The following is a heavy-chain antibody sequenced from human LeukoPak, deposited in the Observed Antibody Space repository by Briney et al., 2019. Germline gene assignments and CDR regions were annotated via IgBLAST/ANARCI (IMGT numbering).Heavy chain of an antibody. CDR3: ARRWRDYYDSSGYYYYWYFDL. D-gene: IGHD3-22*01. V-gene: IGHV4-59*08. J-gene: IGHJ2*01. CDR1: GGSIGSYY. CDR2: IYYSGST. Sequence: SETLSLTCTVSGGSIGSYYWSWIRQPPGKGLEWIGYIYYSGSTNYNPSLKSRVTISVDTSKNQFSLKLSSVTAADTAVYYCARRWRDYYDSSGYYYYWYFDLWGRGTLVTVSS.